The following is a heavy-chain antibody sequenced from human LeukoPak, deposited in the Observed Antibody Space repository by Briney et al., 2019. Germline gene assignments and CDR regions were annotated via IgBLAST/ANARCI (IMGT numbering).Heavy chain of an antibody. J-gene: IGHJ6*04. CDR2: IYYTGTT. D-gene: IGHD3-10*01. CDR1: GGSMDNFY. Sequence: PSETLSLTRTVSGGSMDNFYCSWIRLSPRGGGGNMFYIYYTGTTTNNPSPRRPLIISADTSNTQFSLKLITATAADTAVYYCARLARLTLIRGVTGYHCLDVWGKGTKVTVSS. V-gene: IGHV4-59*01. CDR3: ARLARLTLIRGVTGYHCLDV.